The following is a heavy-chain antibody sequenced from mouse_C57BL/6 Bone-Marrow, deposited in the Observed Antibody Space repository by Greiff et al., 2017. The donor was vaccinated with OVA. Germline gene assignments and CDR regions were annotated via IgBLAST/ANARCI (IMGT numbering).Heavy chain of an antibody. J-gene: IGHJ4*01. V-gene: IGHV1-81*01. CDR3: AHSNYGAMDY. Sequence: VQRVESGAELARPGASVKLSCKASGYTFTSYGISWVKQRTGQGLEWIGEIYPRSGNTYYNEKFKGKATLTADKSSSTAYMELRSLTSEDSAVYFCAHSNYGAMDYWGQGTSVTVSS. D-gene: IGHD2-5*01. CDR1: GYTFTSYG. CDR2: IYPRSGNT.